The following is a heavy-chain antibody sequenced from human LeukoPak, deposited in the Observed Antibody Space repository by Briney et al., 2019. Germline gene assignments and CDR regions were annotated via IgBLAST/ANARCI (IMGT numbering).Heavy chain of an antibody. CDR1: GFTFSSYG. J-gene: IGHJ4*02. CDR3: ARESSSSWEVDY. D-gene: IGHD6-13*01. Sequence: GGSLRLSCAASGFTFSSYGMHWVRQAPGKGLEWVAFIRYDGSNKYYADSVKGRFTISRDNSKNTLYLQMNSLRAEDTAVYYCARESSSSWEVDYWGQGTLVTVSS. V-gene: IGHV3-30*02. CDR2: IRYDGSNK.